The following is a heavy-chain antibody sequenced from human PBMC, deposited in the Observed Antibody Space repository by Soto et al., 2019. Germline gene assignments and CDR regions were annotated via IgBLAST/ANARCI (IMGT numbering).Heavy chain of an antibody. D-gene: IGHD6-19*01. Sequence: ASVKVSCKASGYTFTSYGISWVRQAPGQGLEWMGWISAYNGNTNYAQKLQGRVTMTTDTSTSTAYMELRSLRSDDTAVYYCARRRQIAVSGTAFDIWGQGTMVTVSS. CDR3: ARRRQIAVSGTAFDI. CDR2: ISAYNGNT. J-gene: IGHJ3*02. CDR1: GYTFTSYG. V-gene: IGHV1-18*01.